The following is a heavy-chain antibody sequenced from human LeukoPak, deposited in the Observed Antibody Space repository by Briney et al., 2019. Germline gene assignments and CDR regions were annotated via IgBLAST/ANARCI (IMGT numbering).Heavy chain of an antibody. V-gene: IGHV3-66*02. CDR2: IYSGGST. Sequence: GGSLRLSCAASGFTVSSNYMSWVRQAPGKGLEWVSVIYSGGSTYYADSVKGRFTISRDNSKNTLYLRMNSLRAEDTAVYYCARGPNYGDYAYYGMDVWGQGTTVTVSS. CDR1: GFTVSSNY. D-gene: IGHD4-17*01. CDR3: ARGPNYGDYAYYGMDV. J-gene: IGHJ6*02.